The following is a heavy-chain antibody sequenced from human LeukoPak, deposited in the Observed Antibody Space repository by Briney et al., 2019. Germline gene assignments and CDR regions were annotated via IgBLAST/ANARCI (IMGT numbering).Heavy chain of an antibody. CDR1: GASVSSSTYS. Sequence: SETLSLTCAVSGASVSSSTYSWSRIRQPPGKGLEWIAYIYYNGRTTYNPSLKSRVTISLDTSKNQFSLRLSSVTDADTAVYYCASDYGSGSWRFDYWGQGTLATVSS. CDR3: ASDYGSGSWRFDY. D-gene: IGHD3-10*01. CDR2: IYYNGRT. V-gene: IGHV4-61*01. J-gene: IGHJ4*02.